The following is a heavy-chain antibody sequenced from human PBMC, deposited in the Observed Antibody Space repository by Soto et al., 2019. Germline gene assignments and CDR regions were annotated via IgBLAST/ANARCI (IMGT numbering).Heavy chain of an antibody. V-gene: IGHV4-4*02. Sequence: QVQLQESGPGLVKPSGTLSLTCAVSGGSISSSNWWSWVRQPPGKGLEWIGEIYHSGSTNYNPSLKSRVTISVDKSKNQFSLKLSSVTAADTAVYYCAREHLSGYDILTGSGASFDIWGQGTMVTVSS. CDR3: AREHLSGYDILTGSGASFDI. CDR1: GGSISSSNW. J-gene: IGHJ3*02. CDR2: IYHSGST. D-gene: IGHD3-9*01.